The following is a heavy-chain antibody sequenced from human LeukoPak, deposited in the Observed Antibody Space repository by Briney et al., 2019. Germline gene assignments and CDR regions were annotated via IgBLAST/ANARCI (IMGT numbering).Heavy chain of an antibody. D-gene: IGHD3-22*01. CDR3: ARGYYDSSGYYLAFDI. J-gene: IGHJ3*02. Sequence: GASVKVSCKASGYTFTGYYMHWVRQAPGQGLEWMGIINPSGGSTSYAQKFQGRVTMTRDTSTSTVYMELSSLRSEDTAVYYCARGYYDSSGYYLAFDIWGQGTMVTVSS. CDR2: INPSGGST. CDR1: GYTFTGYY. V-gene: IGHV1-46*01.